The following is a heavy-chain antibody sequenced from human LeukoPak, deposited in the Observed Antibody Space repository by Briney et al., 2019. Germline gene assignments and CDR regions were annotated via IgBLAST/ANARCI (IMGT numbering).Heavy chain of an antibody. CDR3: ARRDYDILTGYYYFDY. V-gene: IGHV4-39*01. J-gene: IGHJ4*02. Sequence: SETLSLTCTVSGGSISSSSYYWGWIRRPPGKGLEWIGSIYYSGSTYYNPSLKSRVTISVDTSKNQFSLKLSSVTAADTAVYYCARRDYDILTGYYYFDYWGQGTLVTVSS. CDR2: IYYSGST. D-gene: IGHD3-9*01. CDR1: GGSISSSSYY.